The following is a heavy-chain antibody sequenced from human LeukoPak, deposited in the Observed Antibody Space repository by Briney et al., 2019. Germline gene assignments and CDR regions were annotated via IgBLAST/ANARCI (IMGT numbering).Heavy chain of an antibody. Sequence: SETLSLTCAVYGGSFSGYYWSWIRQPPGKGLEWIGEINHSGSTNYNPSLKSRVTISVDTSKNQFSLKLSSVTAADTAVYYCARGRAVGYYYYYGMDVWGQGTTVTVSS. CDR3: ARGRAVGYYYYYGMDV. V-gene: IGHV4-34*01. CDR1: GGSFSGYY. CDR2: INHSGST. D-gene: IGHD1-26*01. J-gene: IGHJ6*02.